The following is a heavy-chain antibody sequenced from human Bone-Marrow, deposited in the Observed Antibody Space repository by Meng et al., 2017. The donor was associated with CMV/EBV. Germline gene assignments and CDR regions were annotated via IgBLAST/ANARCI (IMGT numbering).Heavy chain of an antibody. CDR2: IIPILGIA. CDR3: ARDRSLRIFGYYYGMDV. V-gene: IGHV1-69*04. CDR1: GGTFSSYT. J-gene: IGHJ6*02. D-gene: IGHD3-3*01. Sequence: SVKVSCKASGGTFSSYTISWVRQGPGQGLEWMGRIIPILGIANYAQKFQGRVTITADKSTSTAYMELSSLRSEDTAVYYCARDRSLRIFGYYYGMDVWGQGTTVTVSS.